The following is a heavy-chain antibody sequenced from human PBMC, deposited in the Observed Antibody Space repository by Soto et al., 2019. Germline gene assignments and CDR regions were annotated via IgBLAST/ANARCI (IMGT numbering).Heavy chain of an antibody. J-gene: IGHJ4*02. D-gene: IGHD4-17*01. CDR1: GYXFTIYL. CDR2: IYPSGSDT. Sequence: EXLKISCQFSGYXFTIYLVVWVRHMPGKGLEWMGIIYPSGSDTRYSPSFQGQVTISADQSINTAYLQWDSLNSSDTAIYYCARPANTVADHFDLWGQGTPGTVSS. CDR3: ARPANTVADHFDL. V-gene: IGHV5-51*01.